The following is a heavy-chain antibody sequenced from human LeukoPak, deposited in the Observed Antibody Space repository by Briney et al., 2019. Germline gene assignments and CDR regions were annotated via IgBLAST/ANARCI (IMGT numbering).Heavy chain of an antibody. CDR2: IKSKTDGGTT. CDR3: TTGGVVVVPAATHYYYYGMDV. D-gene: IGHD2-2*01. Sequence: GGSLRLSCAASGFTFSNAWMSWVRQAPGKGLEWVGRIKSKTDGGTTDYAAPVKGRFTISRDDSKNTLYLQMNSLKTEDTAVYYCTTGGVVVVPAATHYYYYGMDVWGQGTTVTVSS. V-gene: IGHV3-15*01. CDR1: GFTFSNAW. J-gene: IGHJ6*02.